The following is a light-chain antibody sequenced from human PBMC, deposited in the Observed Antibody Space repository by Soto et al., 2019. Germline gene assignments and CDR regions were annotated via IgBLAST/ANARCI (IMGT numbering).Light chain of an antibody. CDR1: QTLSPNY. CDR3: QHYGDSLSIT. V-gene: IGKV3-20*01. Sequence: DIVLTQSPGTLSLSPGERATLSCRASQTLSPNYLAWCQQKPGHPPRLLIYGTYTRATGIPDRFSGRGSGTDFSLTISRLEPGDFAVYYCQHYGDSLSITFGQGTRLEI. J-gene: IGKJ5*01. CDR2: GTY.